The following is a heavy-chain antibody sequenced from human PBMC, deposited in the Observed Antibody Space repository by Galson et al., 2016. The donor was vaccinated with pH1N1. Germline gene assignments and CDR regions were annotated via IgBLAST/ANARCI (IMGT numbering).Heavy chain of an antibody. CDR3: ARWFGESLYGRDTGVFDI. J-gene: IGHJ3*02. CDR1: GFSLSTSGVG. Sequence: PALVKPTQTLTLTCTFSGFSLSTSGVGVGWIRQPPGKALEWLALIYWDDDKRYSPSLKSRLTITKDTSKNQVVLTMTNMDPVDTATYFCARWFGESLYGRDTGVFDIWGQGTMVTVSS. V-gene: IGHV2-5*02. CDR2: IYWDDDK. D-gene: IGHD3-10*01.